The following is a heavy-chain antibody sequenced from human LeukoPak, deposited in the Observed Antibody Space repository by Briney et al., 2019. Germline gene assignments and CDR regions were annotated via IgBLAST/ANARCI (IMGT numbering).Heavy chain of an antibody. CDR2: INAYNGNT. V-gene: IGHV1-18*04. CDR3: AREGTDTAMGSFDY. D-gene: IGHD5-18*01. CDR1: GYIFTSYG. J-gene: IGHJ4*02. Sequence: ASVKVSCKPSGYIFTSYGISSLRQAPGQRLEWMGWINAYNGNTNYAQKLHGRVTMTTDTSTSTAYMELRSLRSDDTAVYYCAREGTDTAMGSFDYWGQGTLVAVSS.